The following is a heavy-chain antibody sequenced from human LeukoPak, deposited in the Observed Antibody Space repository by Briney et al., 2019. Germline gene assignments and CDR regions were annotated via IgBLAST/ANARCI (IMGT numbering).Heavy chain of an antibody. CDR2: INSDGSST. CDR1: GFTFSSYW. V-gene: IGHV3-74*01. Sequence: PGGSLRLSCAASGFTFSSYWMHWVRQAPGKGLVWVSRINSDGSSTSYADSVKGRFTISRDNAKNTLYLQMNSLRAEDTAVYYCAKVLVDTAIHYYYMDVWGKGTTVTVSS. J-gene: IGHJ6*03. CDR3: AKVLVDTAIHYYYMDV. D-gene: IGHD5-18*01.